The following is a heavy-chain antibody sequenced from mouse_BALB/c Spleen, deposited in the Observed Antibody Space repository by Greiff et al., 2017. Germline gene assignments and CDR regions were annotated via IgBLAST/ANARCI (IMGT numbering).Heavy chain of an antibody. Sequence: EVKVVESGGGLVKPGGSLKLSCAASGFTFSSYAMSWVRQSPEKRLEWVAEISSGGSYTYYPDTVTGRFTISRDNAKNTLYLEMSSLRSEDTAMYYCARGGNDYDGFAYWGQGTLVTVSA. J-gene: IGHJ3*01. CDR1: GFTFSSYA. CDR2: ISSGGSYT. D-gene: IGHD2-4*01. V-gene: IGHV5-9-4*01. CDR3: ARGGNDYDGFAY.